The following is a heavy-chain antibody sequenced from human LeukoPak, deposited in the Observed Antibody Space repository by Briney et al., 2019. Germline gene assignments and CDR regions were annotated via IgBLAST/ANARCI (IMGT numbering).Heavy chain of an antibody. D-gene: IGHD3-22*01. J-gene: IGHJ5*02. Sequence: SETLSLTCTVSGGSVSSHYWGWIRQPPGKGLEWIGYIYHSGTTNYNPSLKSRVTIGVDTSKNQFSLKLTAVTAADTAVYYCVREWRGGYYDSSGPNWFDPWGQGTLVTVSS. CDR2: IYHSGTT. V-gene: IGHV4-4*08. CDR1: GGSVSSHY. CDR3: VREWRGGYYDSSGPNWFDP.